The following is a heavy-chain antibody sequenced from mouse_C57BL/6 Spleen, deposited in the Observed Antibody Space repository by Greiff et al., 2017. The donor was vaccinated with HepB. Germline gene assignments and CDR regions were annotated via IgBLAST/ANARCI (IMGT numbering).Heavy chain of an antibody. CDR2: IDPENGDT. V-gene: IGHV14-4*01. Sequence: EVQLQQSGAELVRPGASVKLSCTASGFNIKDDYMHWVKQRPEQGLEWIGWIDPENGDTEYASKFQGKATITADTSSNTAYLQLSSLTSEDTAVYYCTTIYDSFDYWGQGTTLTVSS. J-gene: IGHJ2*01. CDR3: TTIYDSFDY. D-gene: IGHD2-3*01. CDR1: GFNIKDDY.